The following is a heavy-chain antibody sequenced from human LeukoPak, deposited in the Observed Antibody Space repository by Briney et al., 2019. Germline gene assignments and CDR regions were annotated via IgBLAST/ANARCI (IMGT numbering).Heavy chain of an antibody. CDR1: GFSFSNYG. V-gene: IGHV3-30*02. D-gene: IGHD2-15*01. CDR3: AKRYCKSATCRSDMDA. Sequence: GGSLRLSCAASGFSFSNYGMHWVRQAPGKGLEWVALIQSDGSKTYSADSVKGRFTISGDNPRNTLYLQMNRLRPEDTAVYYCAKRYCKSATCRSDMDAWGQGTTVTVSS. J-gene: IGHJ6*02. CDR2: IQSDGSKT.